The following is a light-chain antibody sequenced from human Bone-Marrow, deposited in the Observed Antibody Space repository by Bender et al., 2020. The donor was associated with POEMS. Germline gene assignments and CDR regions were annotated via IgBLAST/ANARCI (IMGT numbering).Light chain of an antibody. J-gene: IGLJ2*01. V-gene: IGLV2-14*01. CDR1: SSDVGGYNY. CDR2: DVT. CDR3: SSYTRNNTVI. Sequence: QSALTQPASVSGSPGQSITISCTGTSSDVGGYNYVSWYQQHPGKAPKLMIYDVTNRPSGVSNRFSGSKSGNTASLTISGLQAEDEADYYCSSYTRNNTVIFGGGTKLTVL.